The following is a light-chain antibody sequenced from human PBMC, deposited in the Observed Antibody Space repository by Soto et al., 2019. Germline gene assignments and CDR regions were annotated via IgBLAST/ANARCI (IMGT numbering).Light chain of an antibody. CDR2: GAS. J-gene: IGKJ1*01. Sequence: EIVMTQFPPPLSVSPGERATLSCRASQSVSSNLAWYQQKPGQAPRLLIYGASTRATGIPARFSGSGSGTEFTLTISSLQSEDFAVYYCQQYNNWPPWTFGQGTKVDIK. CDR3: QQYNNWPPWT. V-gene: IGKV3-15*01. CDR1: QSVSSN.